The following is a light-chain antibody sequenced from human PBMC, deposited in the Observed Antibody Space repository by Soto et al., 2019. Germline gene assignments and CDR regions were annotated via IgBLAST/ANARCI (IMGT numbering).Light chain of an antibody. CDR1: QSVSSY. CDR2: DAS. Sequence: EIVLTQSPATLSLSPGERATLSCRASQSVSSYLAWYQQKPGQAPRLLIYDASNRATGIPARFSGSGSGTDFTLPISSLEPEDFAVYYFQQRSNWPTFGQGTRLESK. CDR3: QQRSNWPT. V-gene: IGKV3-11*01. J-gene: IGKJ5*01.